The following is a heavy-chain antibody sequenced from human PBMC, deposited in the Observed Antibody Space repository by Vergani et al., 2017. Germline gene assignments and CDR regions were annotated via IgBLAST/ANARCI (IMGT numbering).Heavy chain of an antibody. CDR3: GRIAAAAYIDC. CDR1: GGSVSGGSYY. D-gene: IGHD6-13*01. V-gene: IGHV4-61*01. J-gene: IGHJ4*02. CDR2: IYHSGST. Sequence: QVQLQESGPGLVKPSETLSLTCTVSGGSVSGGSYYWSWIRQPPGKGLEWIGYIYHSGSTNYNPSLKSRVTISVDTSKNQFSLRLSSVTAAVTAVYYCGRIAAAAYIDCWGQGTLVTVAS.